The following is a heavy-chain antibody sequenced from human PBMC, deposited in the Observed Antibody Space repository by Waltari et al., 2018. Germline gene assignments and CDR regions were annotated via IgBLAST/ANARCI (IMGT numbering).Heavy chain of an antibody. D-gene: IGHD5-12*01. CDR2: INHSGST. V-gene: IGHV4-34*01. CDR1: GGSFSGYY. J-gene: IGHJ5*02. CDR3: AREPGQLATYNNWFDP. Sequence: QVQLQQWGAGLSKPSETLSLTCAVYGGSFSGYYWSWIRQPPGKGLEWIGEINHSGSTNYNPSLKSRVTISVDTSKNQFSLKLSSVTAADTAVYYCAREPGQLATYNNWFDPWGQGTLVTVSS.